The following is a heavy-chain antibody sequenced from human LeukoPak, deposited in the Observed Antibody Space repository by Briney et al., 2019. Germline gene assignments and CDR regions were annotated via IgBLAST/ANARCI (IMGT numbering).Heavy chain of an antibody. V-gene: IGHV3-21*01. J-gene: IGHJ4*02. D-gene: IGHD3-10*01. CDR3: ARDPSGSGSYFSGRTPNFDY. CDR1: GFTFSSYS. CDR2: ISSSSSYI. Sequence: GRSLRLSCAASGFTFSSYSMNWVRQAPGKGLEWVSSISSSSSYIYYADSVKGRFTISRDNAKNSLYLQMNSLRAEDTAVYYCARDPSGSGSYFSGRTPNFDYWGQGTLVTVSS.